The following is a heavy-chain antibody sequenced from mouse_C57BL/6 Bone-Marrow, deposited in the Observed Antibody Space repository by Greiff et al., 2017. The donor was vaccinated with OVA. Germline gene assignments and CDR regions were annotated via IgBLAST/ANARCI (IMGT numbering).Heavy chain of an antibody. CDR2: IWTGGGT. J-gene: IGHJ2*01. D-gene: IGHD1-1*01. CDR1: GFSLTSYA. Sequence: QVQLQQSGPGLVAPSQRLSITCTVSGFSLTSYAISWVRQPPGKGLEWLGVIWTGGGTNYNSALKSRLSISKDNSKSQVFLKMNSLQTDDTARYYCARNSPYYYGSYYFDYWGQGTTLTVSS. CDR3: ARNSPYYYGSYYFDY. V-gene: IGHV2-9-1*01.